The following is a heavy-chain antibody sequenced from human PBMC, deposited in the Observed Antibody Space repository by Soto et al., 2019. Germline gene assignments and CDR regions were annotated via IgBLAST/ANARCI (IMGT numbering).Heavy chain of an antibody. CDR1: GGSISSGGYY. Sequence: QVQLQESGPGLVKPSQTLSLTCTVSGGSISSGGYYWSWIRQHPGKGLEWIGYIYYSGSTYYNPSLKSRVTISVDTSKNQFSLKLSSVTAADTAVYYCARGATVVAAPLPPYYFDYWGQGTLVTVSS. D-gene: IGHD2-15*01. CDR3: ARGATVVAAPLPPYYFDY. CDR2: IYYSGST. J-gene: IGHJ4*02. V-gene: IGHV4-31*03.